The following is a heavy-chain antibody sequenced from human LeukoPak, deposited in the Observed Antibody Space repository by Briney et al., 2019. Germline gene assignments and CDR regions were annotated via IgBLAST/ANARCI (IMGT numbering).Heavy chain of an antibody. CDR3: AREGSLWFRTNWFDP. CDR1: GGSFSGYY. J-gene: IGHJ5*02. D-gene: IGHD3-10*01. V-gene: IGHV4-34*01. Sequence: PSETLSLTCAVYGGSFSGYYWSWIRQPPGKGLEWIGEINHSGSTNYNPSLKSRVTISVDTSKNQFSLKLSSVTAADTAVYYCAREGSLWFRTNWFDPWGQGTLVTVSS. CDR2: INHSGST.